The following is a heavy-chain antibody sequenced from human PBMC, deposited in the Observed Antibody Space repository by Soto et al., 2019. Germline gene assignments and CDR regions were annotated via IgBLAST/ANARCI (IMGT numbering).Heavy chain of an antibody. CDR1: DYSFTSYG. Sequence: QVQLVQSGAEVKKPGASVKVSCKASDYSFTSYGISWVRQAPGQGLEWLGWISAYNGNTNYAQKLQGRITMTTDKSTSIAYMELRGLGSDDTAVYYCARHVAQGDGTAVASDYWGQGTLVTVSS. D-gene: IGHD6-19*01. CDR2: ISAYNGNT. CDR3: ARHVAQGDGTAVASDY. J-gene: IGHJ4*02. V-gene: IGHV1-18*01.